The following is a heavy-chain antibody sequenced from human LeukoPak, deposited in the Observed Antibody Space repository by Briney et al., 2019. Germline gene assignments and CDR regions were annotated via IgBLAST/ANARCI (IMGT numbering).Heavy chain of an antibody. Sequence: PGGSLRLSCAASGFTFSKFAMSWVRQAPGKGLEWVSGISASGDSTYYADSVKGRITISRDNSKNTLYLQMNSLRAEDTAVYYCARDYSVVVPAAMSENYFDYWGQGTLVTVSS. CDR1: GFTFSKFA. D-gene: IGHD2-2*01. V-gene: IGHV3-23*01. J-gene: IGHJ4*02. CDR3: ARDYSVVVPAAMSENYFDY. CDR2: ISASGDST.